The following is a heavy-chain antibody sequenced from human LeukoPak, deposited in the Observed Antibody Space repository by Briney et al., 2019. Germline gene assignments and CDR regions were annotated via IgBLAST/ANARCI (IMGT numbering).Heavy chain of an antibody. Sequence: GGSLRLSCAASGFTVSSNYMSWVRQAPGKGLEWVSAIYSGGSTYYADSVKGRFTISRDNSKNTLYLQMNSLRAEDTAVYYCARGVGYCSSTSCEDAFDIWGQGTMVTVSS. CDR1: GFTVSSNY. V-gene: IGHV3-53*01. D-gene: IGHD2-2*01. CDR3: ARGVGYCSSTSCEDAFDI. J-gene: IGHJ3*02. CDR2: IYSGGST.